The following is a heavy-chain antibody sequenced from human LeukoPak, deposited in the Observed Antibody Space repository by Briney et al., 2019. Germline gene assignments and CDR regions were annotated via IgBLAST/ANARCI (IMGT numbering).Heavy chain of an antibody. D-gene: IGHD1-26*01. V-gene: IGHV3-30*12. CDR2: ISYDGSNK. CDR3: AGEYSGSHYGYFGYYYYGMDV. CDR1: GFTFSSYG. J-gene: IGHJ6*02. Sequence: GGSLRLSCAASGFTFSSYGMHWVRQAPGKGLEWVAVISYDGSNKYYADSVKGRFTISRDNSKNTLYLQMNSLRAEDTAVYYCAGEYSGSHYGYFGYYYYGMDVWGQGTTVTVSS.